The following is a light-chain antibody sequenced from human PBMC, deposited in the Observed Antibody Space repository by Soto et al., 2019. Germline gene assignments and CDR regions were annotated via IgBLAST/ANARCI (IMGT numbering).Light chain of an antibody. J-gene: IGKJ1*01. CDR1: QSVFSSY. V-gene: IGKV3-20*01. CDR3: QQYGSSPWT. CDR2: DAS. Sequence: EIVLTQSPGTLSVSPGERATLSCRASQSVFSSYVAWYQQKPGQAPRLLIYDASSRATGIPDRFSGGGSGTDFTLTISRLEPEDFAVYYCQQYGSSPWTFGQGTKVDIK.